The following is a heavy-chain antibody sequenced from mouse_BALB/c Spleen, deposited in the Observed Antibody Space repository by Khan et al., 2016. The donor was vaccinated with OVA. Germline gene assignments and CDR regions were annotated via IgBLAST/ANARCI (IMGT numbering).Heavy chain of an antibody. Sequence: QVQLKESGAEQAKPGASVKLSCKTSGYTFSSYWLHWVKQRPGKGLEWIGYINLTSGYTEYNEKFKDKATLSADKSSSTAYMQLTSLTSEDSAVYYCARDRIDYGGQGTTLTGSS. CDR1: GYTFSSYW. CDR2: INLTSGYT. CDR3: ARDRIDY. V-gene: IGHV1-7*01. J-gene: IGHJ2*01.